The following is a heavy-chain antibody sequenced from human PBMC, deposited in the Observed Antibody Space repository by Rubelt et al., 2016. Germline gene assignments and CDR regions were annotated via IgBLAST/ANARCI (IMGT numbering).Heavy chain of an antibody. CDR2: IFHRGTT. CDR1: GDSISTNNW. Sequence: QVQLQESGPGLVKPSGTLSLICAVSGDSISTNNWWTWVRQSPGKGLEWIGEIFHRGTTNNNPSLNSRVTISLDKSKNQLSLNLTAVTAADTAVYYCAKRRYERSGYFDYWGQGTLVTVSS. V-gene: IGHV4-4*02. CDR3: AKRRYERSGYFDY. D-gene: IGHD3-22*01. J-gene: IGHJ4*02.